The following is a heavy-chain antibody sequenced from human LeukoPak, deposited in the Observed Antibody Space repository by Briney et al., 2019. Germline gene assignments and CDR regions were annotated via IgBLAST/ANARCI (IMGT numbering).Heavy chain of an antibody. D-gene: IGHD6-13*01. CDR2: IYYSGST. V-gene: IGHV4-59*01. Sequence: SETLSLTCTVSGGSISSYYWSWIRQPPGKGLEWIGYIYYSGSTNYNPSLKSRVTISVDTSKNQFSLKLSSVTAEDTAVYYCARGTQRGYSSSWPLLVDYWGQGTLVTVSS. J-gene: IGHJ4*02. CDR3: ARGTQRGYSSSWPLLVDY. CDR1: GGSISSYY.